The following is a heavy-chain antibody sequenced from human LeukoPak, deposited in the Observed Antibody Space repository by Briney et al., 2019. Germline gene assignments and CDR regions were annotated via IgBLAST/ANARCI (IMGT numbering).Heavy chain of an antibody. CDR2: IYPGNSDT. J-gene: IGHJ3*02. CDR1: GYIFSYYW. V-gene: IGHV5-51*01. CDR3: ARSPRDGYSDGVDDI. D-gene: IGHD5-24*01. Sequence: GEPLKISCKGSGYIFSYYWIGWGRPTPGKGLELMGIIYPGNSDTTYSPSFQGQVTISADRSITTAYLQWSSLKASDTAMYYCARSPRDGYSDGVDDIWGQGTMVTVSS.